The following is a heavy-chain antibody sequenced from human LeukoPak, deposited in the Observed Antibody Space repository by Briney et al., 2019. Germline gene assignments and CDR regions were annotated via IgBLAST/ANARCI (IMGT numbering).Heavy chain of an antibody. J-gene: IGHJ4*02. CDR1: GFTFSDYY. D-gene: IGHD3-10*01. CDR3: AREVYGSGSYYEAIDY. Sequence: PGGSLRLSCAASGFTFSDYYMSWIRRAPGKGLEWVSYISSSGSTVYYADSVKGRFTISRDNAKNSLYLQMNSLRAEDTAVYYCAREVYGSGSYYEAIDYWGQGTLVTVSS. V-gene: IGHV3-11*01. CDR2: ISSSGSTV.